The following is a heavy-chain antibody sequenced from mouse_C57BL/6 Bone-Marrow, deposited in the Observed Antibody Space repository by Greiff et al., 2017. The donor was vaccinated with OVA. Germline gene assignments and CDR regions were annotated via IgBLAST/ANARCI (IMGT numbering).Heavy chain of an antibody. Sequence: VQLQESGPELVKPGASVKISCKASGYSFTSYYIHWVKQRPGQGLEWIGWIYPGSGNTKYNEKFKGKATLTADTSSSTAYMQLSSLTSEDSAVYYCARSGYYGSSSWFAYWGQVTLVTVSA. CDR1: GYSFTSYY. V-gene: IGHV1-66*01. CDR2: IYPGSGNT. CDR3: ARSGYYGSSSWFAY. J-gene: IGHJ3*01. D-gene: IGHD1-1*01.